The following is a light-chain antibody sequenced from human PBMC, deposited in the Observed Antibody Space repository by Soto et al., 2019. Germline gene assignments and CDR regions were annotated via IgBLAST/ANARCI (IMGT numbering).Light chain of an antibody. CDR3: QQSYSTPPIT. Sequence: IQMTQSPSSLSASVGDRVTITCRASQNISSFLNWYQQRPGKAPKLLIHDASSLQSGVPSRFSGSGSGTDFTLTISSLQPEDFATYYCQQSYSTPPITFGQGTRLEIK. CDR1: QNISSF. CDR2: DAS. V-gene: IGKV1-39*01. J-gene: IGKJ5*01.